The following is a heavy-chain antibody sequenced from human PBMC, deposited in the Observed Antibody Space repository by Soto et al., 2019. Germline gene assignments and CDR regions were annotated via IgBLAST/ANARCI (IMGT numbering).Heavy chain of an antibody. D-gene: IGHD3-16*01. J-gene: IGHJ6*03. V-gene: IGHV3-11*01. CDR1: GFAFKEYS. CDR2: MSGSGITI. Sequence: QVQLVETGGGLVKPGGSLRLSCAASGFAFKEYSMTWIRQAPGKGLEWVSLMSGSGITIHYADSMKGRFTISRDNAKNSRLLQMDGLRADHTAVYYCARLLSGSYEHYYCIDDWGKGTMVTVSS. CDR3: ARLLSGSYEHYYCIDD.